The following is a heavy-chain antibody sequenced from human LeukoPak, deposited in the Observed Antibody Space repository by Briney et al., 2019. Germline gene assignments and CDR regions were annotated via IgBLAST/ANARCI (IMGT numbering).Heavy chain of an antibody. V-gene: IGHV4-59*08. CDR2: IYSSGST. Sequence: SETLSLTCSASGGSISNYFWTWIRKPPGKRLEWIGYIYSSGSTYYNPSLKSRVTISVDTSKNRFSLKLSTVTAADTAVYYRARRPSGDPKFDYWGQGTLVTVSS. D-gene: IGHD7-27*01. CDR1: GGSISNYF. J-gene: IGHJ4*02. CDR3: ARRPSGDPKFDY.